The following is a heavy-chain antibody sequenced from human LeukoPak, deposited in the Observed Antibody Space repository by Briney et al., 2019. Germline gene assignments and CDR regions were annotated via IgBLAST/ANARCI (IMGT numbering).Heavy chain of an antibody. Sequence: GGSLRLSCAASGFTFSSYAMSWVRQAPGKGLEWVSAISGSGGSTYYADSVKGRFTISRDNSKNTLYLQMNSLRAEDTAVYYCARSPYGSGSYEPHFDYWGQGTLVTVSS. CDR1: GFTFSSYA. CDR3: ARSPYGSGSYEPHFDY. V-gene: IGHV3-23*01. D-gene: IGHD3-10*01. J-gene: IGHJ4*02. CDR2: ISGSGGST.